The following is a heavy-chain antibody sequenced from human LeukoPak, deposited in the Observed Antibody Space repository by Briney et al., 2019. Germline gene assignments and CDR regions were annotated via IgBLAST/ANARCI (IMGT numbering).Heavy chain of an antibody. CDR3: ARIIVGATGIDY. CDR1: GFTFRSHW. Sequence: GGSLRLSCVASGFTFRSHWMHWVRHAPGKGLVWVCRISDDGSNTNHADSVKGRFTIPRDNDKNTLYLQMNRLRAEDTAVYCCARIIVGATGIDYWGQGTLVSVSS. D-gene: IGHD1-26*01. CDR2: ISDDGSNT. J-gene: IGHJ4*02. V-gene: IGHV3-74*01.